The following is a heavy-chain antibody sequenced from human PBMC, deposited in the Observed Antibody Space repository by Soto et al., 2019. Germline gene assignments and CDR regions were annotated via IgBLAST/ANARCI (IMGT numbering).Heavy chain of an antibody. CDR3: ARDLSWGSNWYYYMDV. CDR1: GFILSDCA. V-gene: IGHV3-48*01. J-gene: IGHJ6*03. D-gene: IGHD7-27*01. Sequence: PGGSLRLSCATSGFILSDCAMNWVRQAPGKGLEWVSYTSSSSSVIDYADSVKGRFTVSRDNARNSLYLQMNSLRAEDTAVYYCARDLSWGSNWYYYMDVWGKGTTVTVS. CDR2: TSSSSSVI.